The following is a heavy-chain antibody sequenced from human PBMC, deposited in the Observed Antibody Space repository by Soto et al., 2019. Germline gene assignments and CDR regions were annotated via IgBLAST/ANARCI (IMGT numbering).Heavy chain of an antibody. CDR3: AHRHDTMVRGVTNWFDP. V-gene: IGHV2-5*02. J-gene: IGHJ5*02. CDR1: GFSHSSSGVG. CDR2: IYWDDDK. Sequence: QITLKESGPTLVKPTQTLTLTCTYSGFSHSSSGVGMGWIRQPPGKALEWLALIYWDDDKRYSPSLKSRLTITKDTSKNQVVLTMTNMDPVDTATYYCAHRHDTMVRGVTNWFDPWGQGTLVTVSS. D-gene: IGHD3-10*01.